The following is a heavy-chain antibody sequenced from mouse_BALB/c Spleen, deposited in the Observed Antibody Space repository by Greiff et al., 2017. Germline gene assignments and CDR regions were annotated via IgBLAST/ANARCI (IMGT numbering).Heavy chain of an antibody. D-gene: IGHD2-4*01. CDR1: GFTFSSYA. V-gene: IGHV5-9-3*01. CDR2: ISSGGSYT. Sequence: EVKLVESGGGLVKPGGSLKLSCAASGFTFSSYAMSWVRQTPEKRLEWVATISSGGSYTYYPDSVKGRFTISRDNAKNTLYLQISSLRSEDTAMYYCARGDDYDLAWFAYWGQGTLVTVSA. J-gene: IGHJ3*01. CDR3: ARGDDYDLAWFAY.